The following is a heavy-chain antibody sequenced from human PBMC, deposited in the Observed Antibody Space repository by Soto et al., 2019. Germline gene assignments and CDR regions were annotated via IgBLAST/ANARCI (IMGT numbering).Heavy chain of an antibody. V-gene: IGHV3-9*01. CDR2: ITWNGGSI. CDR3: AKDSTLYYYYYMDV. CDR1: GFSFDDYA. J-gene: IGHJ6*03. Sequence: EVQLVESGGGLVQPGRSLRLSCAASGFSFDDYAMHWVRQAPGKGLEWVSGITWNGGSIGYADSVKGRFTISRDNAKSSLYLQMNSLRAEDTALYYCAKDSTLYYYYYMDVWGKGTTVTVSS.